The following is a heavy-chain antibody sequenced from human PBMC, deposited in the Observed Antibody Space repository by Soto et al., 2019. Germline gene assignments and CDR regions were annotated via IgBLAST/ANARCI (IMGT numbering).Heavy chain of an antibody. V-gene: IGHV4-4*07. CDR2: IYTSGST. D-gene: IGHD2-15*01. Sequence: LSLTCTVSGGSISSYYWSWIRQPAGKGLEWIGRIYTSGSTNYNPSLKSRVTMSVDTSKNQFSLKLSSVTAADTAVYYCARDREEYCSGGSCYSLWFDPWGQGTLVTVSS. CDR3: ARDREEYCSGGSCYSLWFDP. CDR1: GGSISSYY. J-gene: IGHJ5*02.